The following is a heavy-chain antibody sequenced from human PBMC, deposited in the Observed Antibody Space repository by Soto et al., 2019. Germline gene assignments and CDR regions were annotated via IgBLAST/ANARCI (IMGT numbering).Heavy chain of an antibody. D-gene: IGHD3-10*01. J-gene: IGHJ3*01. CDR1: GDSVSSHITS. Sequence: QGQLQQSGPGLVKPSQTLSLTCAISGDSVSSHITSWNWIRQSPSRALAWLGRTYYRSKWFHDYAASVTSRITINPDTSKNQFSLELNCMTPGDTAVYYCARGNALDVWGQGTVVTVSS. CDR2: TYYRSKWFH. V-gene: IGHV6-1*01. CDR3: ARGNALDV.